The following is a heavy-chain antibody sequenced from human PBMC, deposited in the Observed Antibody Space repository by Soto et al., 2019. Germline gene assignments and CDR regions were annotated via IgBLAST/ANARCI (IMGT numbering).Heavy chain of an antibody. V-gene: IGHV4-31*03. Sequence: SETLSLTCTVSGGSISSGGYYWSWIRQHPGKGLEWIGYIYYSGSTYYNPSLKSRVTISVDTSKNQFSLKLSSVTAADTAVYYCARGPEYCSGGSCYSDWFDPWGQGTLVTVSS. CDR3: ARGPEYCSGGSCYSDWFDP. J-gene: IGHJ5*02. CDR2: IYYSGST. D-gene: IGHD2-15*01. CDR1: GGSISSGGYY.